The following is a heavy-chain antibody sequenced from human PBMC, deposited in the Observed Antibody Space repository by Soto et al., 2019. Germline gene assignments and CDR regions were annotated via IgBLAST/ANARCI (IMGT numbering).Heavy chain of an antibody. CDR1: GGSISSGGYY. CDR3: ARERRDDYYYYGMDV. D-gene: IGHD1-1*01. CDR2: IYYSGST. J-gene: IGHJ6*02. Sequence: SETLSLTFTVSGGSISSGGYYWSWIRQHPGKGLEWIGYIYYSGSTYYNPSLKSRVTISVDTSKNQFSLKLSSVTAADTAVYYCARERRDDYYYYGMDVWGQGTTLTVSS. V-gene: IGHV4-31*03.